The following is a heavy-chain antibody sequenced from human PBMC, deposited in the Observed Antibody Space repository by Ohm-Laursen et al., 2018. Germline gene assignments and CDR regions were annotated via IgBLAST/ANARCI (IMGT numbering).Heavy chain of an antibody. CDR1: GGTFSSYA. CDR2: IIPILGIA. V-gene: IGHV1-69*04. D-gene: IGHD3-22*01. J-gene: IGHJ3*02. CDR3: ARGANYYDSSGYLVEGAFDI. Sequence: SVKVSCKASGGTFSSYAISWVRQAPGQGLEWMGRIIPILGIANYAQKFQGRVTITADKSTSTAYMELSSLRSEDTAVYYCARGANYYDSSGYLVEGAFDIWGQGTMVTVSS.